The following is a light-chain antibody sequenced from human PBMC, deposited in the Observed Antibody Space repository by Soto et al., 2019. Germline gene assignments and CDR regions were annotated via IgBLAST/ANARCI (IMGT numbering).Light chain of an antibody. CDR3: SSYTSSSTYV. CDR1: SSDVGSYNR. CDR2: EVS. Sequence: QSVLTQPPSVSGSPGQSVTIYCTGTSSDVGSYNRVSWYQQPPGTAPKLMIYEVSNRPSGVPDRFSGSKSGNTASLTISGLHAEEEADYYCSSYTSSSTYVFGTGTKVTVL. J-gene: IGLJ1*01. V-gene: IGLV2-18*02.